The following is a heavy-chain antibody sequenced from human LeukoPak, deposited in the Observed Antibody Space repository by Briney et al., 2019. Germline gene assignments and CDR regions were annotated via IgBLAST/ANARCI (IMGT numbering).Heavy chain of an antibody. D-gene: IGHD3-22*01. CDR2: ISGSGSST. Sequence: GGSLRLSCAAPGFTFSSFAVSWVRQAPGKGLEWVSAISGSGSSTYYADSVKGRFTISRDNSKKTLYLQMNSLRVEDTAVYYCAKVPQDYYDGSGSPGYWGQGTLVTVSS. J-gene: IGHJ4*02. CDR3: AKVPQDYYDGSGSPGY. V-gene: IGHV3-23*01. CDR1: GFTFSSFA.